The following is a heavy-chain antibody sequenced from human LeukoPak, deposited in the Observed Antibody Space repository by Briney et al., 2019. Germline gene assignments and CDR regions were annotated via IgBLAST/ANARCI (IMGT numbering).Heavy chain of an antibody. D-gene: IGHD5-18*01. J-gene: IGHJ4*02. CDR1: GGSFSGYY. CDR2: INHSGST. V-gene: IGHV4-34*01. Sequence: SETLSLTCAVYGGSFSGYYWSWIRQPPGKGLEWFGEINHSGSTNYNPSLKSRVTISVDTSKNQFSLKLSSVTAADTAVYYCARGRLAPLWLRGRVGYFDYWGQGTLVTVSS. CDR3: ARGRLAPLWLRGRVGYFDY.